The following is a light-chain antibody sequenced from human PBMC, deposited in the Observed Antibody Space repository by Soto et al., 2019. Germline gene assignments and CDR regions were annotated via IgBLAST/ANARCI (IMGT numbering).Light chain of an antibody. J-gene: IGKJ1*01. CDR3: QQYGNSPWT. CDR2: STS. V-gene: IGKV3-20*01. CDR1: QRFGSSN. Sequence: VLRMSLGTLSLSKRERGTLSFRASQRFGSSNLAWYQQKPGQAPRLLIYSTSSRATGIPDRFSGSGSGTDFTLTISRLEPEDFAVYYCQQYGNSPWTFGQVSKVAIK.